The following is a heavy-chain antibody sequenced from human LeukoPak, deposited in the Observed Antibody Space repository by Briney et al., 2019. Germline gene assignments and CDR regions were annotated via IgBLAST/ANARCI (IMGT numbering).Heavy chain of an antibody. CDR1: GFTFSSYE. Sequence: GGSLRLSCAASGFTFSSYEMNWVRQAPGKGLEWVSYISSSGSTIYYADSVKGRFTISRDNAKNSLYLQMNSLRAEDTAVYYCASNYDSSALGGFDYWGQGTLVTVSS. J-gene: IGHJ4*02. CDR3: ASNYDSSALGGFDY. V-gene: IGHV3-48*03. CDR2: ISSSGSTI. D-gene: IGHD3-22*01.